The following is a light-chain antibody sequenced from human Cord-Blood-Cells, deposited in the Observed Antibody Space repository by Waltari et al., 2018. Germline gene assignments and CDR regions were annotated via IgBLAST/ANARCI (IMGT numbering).Light chain of an antibody. Sequence: QSVLTQPPSASGTPGQRVTISCSGSSSNIGSNYVYWYQQLPGTAPKLLIYRNKQRPSGVPDLFSGSKSGTSASLAISGLRSEDEADYYCAAWDDSLSGWVFGGGAKLTVL. CDR1: SSNIGSNY. CDR3: AAWDDSLSGWV. CDR2: RNK. J-gene: IGLJ3*02. V-gene: IGLV1-47*01.